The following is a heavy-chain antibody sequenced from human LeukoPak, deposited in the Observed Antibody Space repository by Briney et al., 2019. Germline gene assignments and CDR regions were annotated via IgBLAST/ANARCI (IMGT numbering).Heavy chain of an antibody. CDR1: GFISTNAW. Sequence: GGSLRLSCAASGFISTNAWMSWVRQAPGKGLEWVSGLTGGGGGTSYADSVKGRFTISRDNSKNTLYLQMNSLRAEDTAVYYCAKDKGAVTGTFDYWGQGTLVTVSS. CDR2: LTGGGGGT. J-gene: IGHJ4*02. CDR3: AKDKGAVTGTFDY. V-gene: IGHV3-23*01. D-gene: IGHD1-14*01.